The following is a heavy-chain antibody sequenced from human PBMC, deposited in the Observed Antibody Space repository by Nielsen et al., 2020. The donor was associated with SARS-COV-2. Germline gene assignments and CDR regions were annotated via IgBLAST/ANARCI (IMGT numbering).Heavy chain of an antibody. CDR3: AKTGDYFVVVPTATLDV. CDR1: GDTFSRNP. CDR2: IIPILGIG. V-gene: IGHV1-69*02. D-gene: IGHD2-2*01. Sequence: SVKVPCKATGDTFSRNPISWVRQAPGQRLEWMGRIIPILGIGDYAQKFHGRVTITADKSTSTAYMELSSLSSEDTAVYYCAKTGDYFVVVPTATLDVWGRGTTVTVSS. J-gene: IGHJ6*02.